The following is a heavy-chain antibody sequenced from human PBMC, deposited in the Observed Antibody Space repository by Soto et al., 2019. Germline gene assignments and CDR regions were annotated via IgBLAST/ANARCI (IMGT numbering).Heavy chain of an antibody. D-gene: IGHD2-15*01. CDR3: ARGGYCSGGSCYPNNWFDP. CDR2: IYPGDSDT. Sequence: GESLKISCKGSGYSFTSYWIGWVRQMPGKGLEWMGIIYPGDSDTRYSPSFQGQVTISADKSISTAYLQWSSLKASDTAMYYCARGGYCSGGSCYPNNWFDPWGQGTLVTVSS. V-gene: IGHV5-51*01. J-gene: IGHJ5*02. CDR1: GYSFTSYW.